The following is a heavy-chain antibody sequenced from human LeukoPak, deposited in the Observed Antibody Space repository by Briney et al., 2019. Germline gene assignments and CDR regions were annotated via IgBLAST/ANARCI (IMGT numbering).Heavy chain of an antibody. CDR3: AKHTAGTKALDY. CDR1: GFTFNNYG. J-gene: IGHJ4*02. Sequence: GGSLRLSCAASGFTFNNYGMGWVRQAPGKGLKWFSSISGSGSSTFYADSVKGRFTISRDNSKNTLYLQMNSLRAEDTAVYYCAKHTAGTKALDYWGQGTLVTVSS. V-gene: IGHV3-23*01. D-gene: IGHD1-1*01. CDR2: ISGSGSST.